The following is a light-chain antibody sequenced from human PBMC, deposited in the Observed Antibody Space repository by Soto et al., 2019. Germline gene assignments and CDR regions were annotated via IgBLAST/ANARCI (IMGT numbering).Light chain of an antibody. CDR2: EGS. J-gene: IGLJ1*01. V-gene: IGLV2-23*01. CDR3: CSYAGSSPSYV. CDR1: SSDVGSYNL. Sequence: QSVLTQPASVSGSPGQSITISCTGTSSDVGSYNLVSWYQQHPGKAPKLMIYEGSKRPSGVSNRFSGSKSGNTASLTISGLQAEDEAEYYCCSYAGSSPSYVSGTGTKVTVL.